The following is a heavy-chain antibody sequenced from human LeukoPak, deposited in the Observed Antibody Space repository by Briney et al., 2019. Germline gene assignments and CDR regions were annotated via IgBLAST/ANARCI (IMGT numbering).Heavy chain of an antibody. V-gene: IGHV4-59*08. CDR3: ARHGYSGYDSTYFDY. CDR1: GGSFGNYY. Sequence: SETLSLTCTVSGGSFGNYYWSWIRQPPGKGLEWIGYIYDSGTTNYNPSLKSRVTISVDTSKNQFSLKLSSVTAADTAVYYCARHGYSGYDSTYFDYWGQGTLVTVSS. D-gene: IGHD5-12*01. J-gene: IGHJ4*02. CDR2: IYDSGTT.